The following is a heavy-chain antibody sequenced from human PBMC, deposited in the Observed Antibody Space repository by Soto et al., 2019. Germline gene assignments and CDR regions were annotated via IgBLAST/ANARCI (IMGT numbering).Heavy chain of an antibody. CDR3: ARDPRFDP. CDR2: ISYDGSNK. J-gene: IGHJ5*02. CDR1: GFTFSSYA. Sequence: QVQLVESGGGVVQPGRSLRLSCAASGFTFSSYAMHWVRQAPGKGLEWVVVISYDGSNKYYADSVKGRFTISRDNSKNTLYLHMNSLRAEDTAVYYCARDPRFDPWGQGTLVTVSS. V-gene: IGHV3-30-3*01.